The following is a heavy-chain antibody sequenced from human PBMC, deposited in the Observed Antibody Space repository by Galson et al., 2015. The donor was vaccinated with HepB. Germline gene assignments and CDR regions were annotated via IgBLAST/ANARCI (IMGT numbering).Heavy chain of an antibody. CDR1: GDSVSSNSAA. D-gene: IGHD2-15*01. V-gene: IGHV6-1*01. CDR2: TYHRAKWYS. Sequence: AISGDSVSSNSAAWYWIRQSPSRGLEWLGRTYHRAKWYSDYAVSVRGRITINPDTSKNQFSLHLNFVTPEDTAVYYCARVAGTIYYYGMDVWGQGTTVTVSS. J-gene: IGHJ6*02. CDR3: ARVAGTIYYYGMDV.